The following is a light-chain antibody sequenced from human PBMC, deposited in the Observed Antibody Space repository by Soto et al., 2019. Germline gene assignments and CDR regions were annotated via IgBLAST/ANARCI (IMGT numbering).Light chain of an antibody. CDR2: GAS. V-gene: IGKV3-20*01. CDR1: QSVSSSY. Sequence: EIVLTQSPGTLSLSPGERATLSCRASQSVSSSYLAWYQQKPGQAPRLLIYGASSRATGTPDRFSGSGSGTDFTLTINRLEPEDFAVYYCQQYGTSPWTFGQGTKVEIK. J-gene: IGKJ1*01. CDR3: QQYGTSPWT.